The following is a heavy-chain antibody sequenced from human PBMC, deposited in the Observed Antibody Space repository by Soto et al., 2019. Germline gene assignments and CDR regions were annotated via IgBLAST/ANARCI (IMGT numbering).Heavy chain of an antibody. CDR3: ARDHYDSSGYRRFDP. CDR2: IYHSGST. CDR1: GYSISSGYY. Sequence: PSETLSLTCAVSGYSISSGYYCGCIRQPPGKGLEWIGSIYHSGSTYYNPSLKSRVTISVDTSKNQFSLKLSSVTAADTAVYYCARDHYDSSGYRRFDPWGQGTLVTVSS. J-gene: IGHJ5*02. V-gene: IGHV4-38-2*02. D-gene: IGHD3-22*01.